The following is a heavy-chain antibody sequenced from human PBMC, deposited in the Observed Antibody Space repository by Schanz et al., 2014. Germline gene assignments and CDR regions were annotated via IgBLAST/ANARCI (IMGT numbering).Heavy chain of an antibody. Sequence: EVKLVESGGGAVRPGGSLRLSCAASGFTLSSYWMHWVRQAPGKGLEWVSVIYSGIGAYYADSVKDRFTVSRDNSKNTLYLQMNSLRAEDTAVYYCAKQIHYDILTVTRNWGQGTLVTVSS. J-gene: IGHJ4*02. CDR2: IYSGIGA. CDR3: AKQIHYDILTVTRN. D-gene: IGHD3-9*01. V-gene: IGHV3-66*01. CDR1: GFTLSSYW.